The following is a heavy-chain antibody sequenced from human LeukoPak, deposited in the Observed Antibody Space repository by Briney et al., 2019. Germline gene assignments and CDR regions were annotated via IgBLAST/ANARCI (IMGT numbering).Heavy chain of an antibody. V-gene: IGHV3-30*18. D-gene: IGHD6-19*01. CDR3: AKCGSGWSHFDY. CDR1: GFIFSTYD. J-gene: IGHJ4*02. Sequence: GGSLRLSCAASGFIFSTYDMHWVRQAPGKGLEWVAVISYDGSNKYFADSVKGRFTISRDSSKNTLYLQMNNLRAEDTAVYYCAKCGSGWSHFDYSGQGTLVTVSS. CDR2: ISYDGSNK.